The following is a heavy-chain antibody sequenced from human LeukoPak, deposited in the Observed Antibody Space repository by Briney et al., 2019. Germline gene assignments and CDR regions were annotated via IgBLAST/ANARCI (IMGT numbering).Heavy chain of an antibody. Sequence: SETLSLTCAVYGGSFSGYYWSWIRQPPGKGLEWIGEINHSGSTNYNPSLKSRVTISVDTSKNQFSLKLSSVTAADTAVYYCARVIGRRLLSWGQGTLVTVSS. CDR2: INHSGST. CDR3: ARVIGRRLLS. D-gene: IGHD1-26*01. V-gene: IGHV4-34*01. CDR1: GGSFSGYY. J-gene: IGHJ5*02.